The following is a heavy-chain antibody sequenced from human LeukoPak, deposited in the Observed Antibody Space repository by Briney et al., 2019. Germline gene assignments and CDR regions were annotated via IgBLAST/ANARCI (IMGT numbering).Heavy chain of an antibody. CDR1: GGSISSGGYS. J-gene: IGHJ4*02. D-gene: IGHD5-18*01. Sequence: SQTLSLTCAVSGGSISSGGYSWSWIRQPPGKGLEWIGCIYHSGSTYYNPSLKSRVTISVDRSKNQFSLKLSSVTAADTAVYYCARGGDVGYSYGFDYWGQGTLVTVSS. CDR3: ARGGDVGYSYGFDY. V-gene: IGHV4-30-2*01. CDR2: IYHSGST.